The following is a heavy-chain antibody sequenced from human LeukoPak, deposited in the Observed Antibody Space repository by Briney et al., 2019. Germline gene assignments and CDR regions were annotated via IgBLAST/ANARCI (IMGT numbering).Heavy chain of an antibody. D-gene: IGHD1-1*01. Sequence: SETLSLTCSVSGGSISSGAYYWAWIRQPAGKGLEWIGRVYTTGSTNYNPSLKSRVTISVDTSKNQFSLRLSSVTAADTAVYYCARDLNDLGAFDIWGQGTMVTVSS. CDR3: ARDLNDLGAFDI. J-gene: IGHJ3*02. CDR2: VYTTGST. V-gene: IGHV4-61*02. CDR1: GGSISSGAYY.